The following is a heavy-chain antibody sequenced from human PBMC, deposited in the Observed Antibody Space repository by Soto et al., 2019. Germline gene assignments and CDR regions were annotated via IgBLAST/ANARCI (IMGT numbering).Heavy chain of an antibody. V-gene: IGHV4-30-4*01. Sequence: SETLSLTCTVSGGPINSGDNYWSWIRQPPGEGLDWSEYIFFDGSTYLIPSLKTRVNVSVDTSKNQCPLKLSSVTAADTAVYYCARSLIPFLEWNNWFDPWSKVTLVTVS. CDR1: GGPINSGDNY. CDR2: IFFDGST. CDR3: ARSLIPFLEWNNWFDP. D-gene: IGHD3-3*02. J-gene: IGHJ5*02.